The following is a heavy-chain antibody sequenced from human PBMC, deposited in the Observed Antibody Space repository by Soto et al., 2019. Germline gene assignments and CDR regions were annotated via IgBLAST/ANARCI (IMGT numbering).Heavy chain of an antibody. V-gene: IGHV4-31*03. J-gene: IGHJ4*02. Sequence: PSETLSLTSTVSGASVSSGVYYWTWIRQQPGKGPEWIGYIDNSGSTYYNPSLTGRVDISVDTSKNQFSLNLQSLTAADTAFYYCAGXVSDFDVRRYRTSYFDQWGQGILVTVSS. CDR3: AGXVSDFDVRRYRTSYFDQ. CDR1: GASVSSGVYY. CDR2: IDNSGST. D-gene: IGHD3-10*02.